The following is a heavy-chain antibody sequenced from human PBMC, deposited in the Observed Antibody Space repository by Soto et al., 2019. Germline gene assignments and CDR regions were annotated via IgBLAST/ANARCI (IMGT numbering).Heavy chain of an antibody. CDR1: GGTFSSYT. D-gene: IGHD3-10*01. V-gene: IGHV1-69*02. CDR3: ARASQGSTMVRGVTYYFDY. J-gene: IGHJ4*02. Sequence: GASVKVSCKASGGTFSSYTISWVRQAPGQGLEWMGRIIPILGIANYAQKFQGRVTITADKSTSTAYMELSSLRSEDTAVYYCARASQGSTMVRGVTYYFDYWGQGTLVTVSS. CDR2: IIPILGIA.